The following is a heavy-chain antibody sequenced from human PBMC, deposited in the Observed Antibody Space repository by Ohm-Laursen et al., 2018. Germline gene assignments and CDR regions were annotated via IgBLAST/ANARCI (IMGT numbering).Heavy chain of an antibody. D-gene: IGHD3-22*01. CDR3: ARIEGYDTTGYYPDY. V-gene: IGHV2-26*01. CDR1: GFSLSNSRLG. J-gene: IGHJ4*02. CDR2: IFSNDEK. Sequence: TQTLTLTCTVSGFSLSNSRLGVAWIRQPPGKALEWLAHIFSNDEKSYITPLKSRLSISKDTSKSQVVLTMTNMDPVDTATYYCARIEGYDTTGYYPDYWGQGTLVTVST.